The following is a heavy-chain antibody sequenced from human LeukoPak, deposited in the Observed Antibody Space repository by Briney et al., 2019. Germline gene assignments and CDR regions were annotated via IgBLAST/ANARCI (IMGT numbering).Heavy chain of an antibody. J-gene: IGHJ6*02. Sequence: ASVKVFCKASGYTFTSYGISWVRQAPGQGLEWMGWISAYNGNTNYAQKLQGRVTMTTDTSTSTAYMELRSLRSDDTAVYYCARDRVDILTGAPHYYGMDVWGQGTTVTVSS. V-gene: IGHV1-18*01. D-gene: IGHD3-9*01. CDR3: ARDRVDILTGAPHYYGMDV. CDR2: ISAYNGNT. CDR1: GYTFTSYG.